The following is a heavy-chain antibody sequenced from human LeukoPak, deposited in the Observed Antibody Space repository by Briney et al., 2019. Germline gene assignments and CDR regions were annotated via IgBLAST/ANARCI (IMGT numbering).Heavy chain of an antibody. D-gene: IGHD4-17*01. J-gene: IGHJ5*02. CDR2: INPNSGGT. V-gene: IGHV1-2*02. CDR1: GYTFTGYY. Sequence: GASVKVSCKASGYTFTGYYMHWVRQAPGQGLEWMGWINPNSGGTNYAQKFQGRVTMTRDTSISTAYMELSRLRSDDTAVYYCARDLDYGDYRNWFDPWGQGTLVTVS. CDR3: ARDLDYGDYRNWFDP.